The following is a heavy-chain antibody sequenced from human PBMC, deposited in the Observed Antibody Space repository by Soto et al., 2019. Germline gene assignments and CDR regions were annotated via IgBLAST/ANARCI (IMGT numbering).Heavy chain of an antibody. J-gene: IGHJ6*02. CDR2: ISYDGSNK. V-gene: IGHV3-30*18. CDR3: AKFRIAAAGTDYYYGMDV. D-gene: IGHD6-13*01. CDR1: GFTFSSYG. Sequence: GGSLRLSCAASGFTFSSYGMHWVRQAPGKGLEWVAVISYDGSNKYYADSVKGRFTISRDNSKNTLYLQMNSLRAEDTAVYYCAKFRIAAAGTDYYYGMDVWGQGTTVTVSS.